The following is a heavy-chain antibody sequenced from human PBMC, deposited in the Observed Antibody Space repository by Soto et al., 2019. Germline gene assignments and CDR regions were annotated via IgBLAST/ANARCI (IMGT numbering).Heavy chain of an antibody. D-gene: IGHD6-19*01. Sequence: VQLVESGGGVVQPGRSLRLSGAASGFTFSDYAMHWVRQAPGKGLGWVAVVSHDGRNTHYADSVKGRFTISRDSSKNTVSLEMTSLRAEDTAVYYCAKGGRQWLVTSDFNYWGQGALVTVSS. CDR1: GFTFSDYA. CDR2: VSHDGRNT. CDR3: AKGGRQWLVTSDFNY. V-gene: IGHV3-30*18. J-gene: IGHJ4*02.